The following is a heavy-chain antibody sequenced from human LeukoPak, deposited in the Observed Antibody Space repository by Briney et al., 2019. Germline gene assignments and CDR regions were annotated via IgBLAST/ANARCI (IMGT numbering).Heavy chain of an antibody. V-gene: IGHV4-39*07. CDR2: IYYSGST. J-gene: IGHJ5*02. Sequence: SETLSLTCTVSGGSISSSSYYWGWIRQPPGKGLEWIGSIYYSGSTYYNPSLKSRLTISVDTSKNQFSLKLTSVTAADTAVYYCARVYKQDYYDSSGYYFSPWGQGTLVTVSS. CDR3: ARVYKQDYYDSSGYYFSP. D-gene: IGHD3-22*01. CDR1: GGSISSSSYY.